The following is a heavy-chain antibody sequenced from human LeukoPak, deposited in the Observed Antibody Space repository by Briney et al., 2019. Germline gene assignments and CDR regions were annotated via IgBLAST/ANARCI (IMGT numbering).Heavy chain of an antibody. CDR1: GFSFSSYG. CDR2: ISGSGGRT. Sequence: PGRTLRLSCAASGFSFSSYGMNWVRQAPGKGLEWVSGISGSGGRTYYADSVKGRFTISRDNSKSTLYLQMNNLRADDTAVYYCAKDATGFSDFDYWGQGTLVTVSS. D-gene: IGHD3-9*01. CDR3: AKDATGFSDFDY. V-gene: IGHV3-23*01. J-gene: IGHJ4*02.